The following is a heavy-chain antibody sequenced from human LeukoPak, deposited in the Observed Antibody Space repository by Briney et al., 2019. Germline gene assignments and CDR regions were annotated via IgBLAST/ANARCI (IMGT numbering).Heavy chain of an antibody. CDR3: ARVRFVFLYGMDV. J-gene: IGHJ6*02. CDR2: ISHDGSNK. V-gene: IGHV3-30-3*01. Sequence: PGGSLRLSCEASEFAFSSYNMQWVRQAPGKGLEWVAFISHDGSNKYYADSVKGRFTISRDNSKNTLYLQMSSLRVEDTAMYYCARVRFVFLYGMDVWGQGTTVTVSS. CDR1: EFAFSSYN. D-gene: IGHD2-21*01.